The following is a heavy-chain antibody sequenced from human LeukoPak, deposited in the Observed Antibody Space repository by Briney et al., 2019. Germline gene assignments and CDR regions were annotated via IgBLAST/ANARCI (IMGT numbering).Heavy chain of an antibody. CDR3: ARERRGWFDP. V-gene: IGHV3-13*01. CDR1: VFTFSSYD. J-gene: IGHJ5*01. CDR2: IGTAGDT. Sequence: TGGSLRLSCAASVFTFSSYDMHWVRQATGKGLEWVSAIGTAGDTYYPGSVKGRFTISRENAKNSLCLQMNSLRAGDTAVYYCARERRGWFDPWGQGTLVTVSS.